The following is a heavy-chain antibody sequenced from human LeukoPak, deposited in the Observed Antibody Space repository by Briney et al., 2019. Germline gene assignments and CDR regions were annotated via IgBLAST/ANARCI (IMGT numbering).Heavy chain of an antibody. Sequence: GGSLRLSCAASGFTFSSYGMHWVRQAPGKGREWVAVMSYDGSNKDYADSVKGRFTISRDNYKNTLYVQMNSLRAEDTAVYYCAKDSSGGWLRSYYFDSWGQGTLVTVSS. CDR2: MSYDGSNK. CDR3: AKDSSGGWLRSYYFDS. D-gene: IGHD5-24*01. V-gene: IGHV3-30*18. J-gene: IGHJ4*02. CDR1: GFTFSSYG.